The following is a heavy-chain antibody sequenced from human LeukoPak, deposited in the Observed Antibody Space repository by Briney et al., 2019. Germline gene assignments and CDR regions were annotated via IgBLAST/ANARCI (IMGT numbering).Heavy chain of an antibody. CDR3: ARETTAHGDFDY. D-gene: IGHD4-11*01. J-gene: IGHJ4*02. Sequence: SETLSLTCTVSGGSINSASHYWGWIRQPADKGLEWIGRLYFSGTTNYNPSLTSRVTISLATSKNQFSLKLSSVTAADTAVYYCARETTAHGDFDYWGQGTLVTAAS. CDR2: LYFSGTT. CDR1: GGSINSASHY. V-gene: IGHV4-61*02.